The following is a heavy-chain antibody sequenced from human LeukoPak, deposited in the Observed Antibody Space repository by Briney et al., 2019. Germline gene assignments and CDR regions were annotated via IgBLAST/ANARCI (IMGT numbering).Heavy chain of an antibody. D-gene: IGHD3-16*01. CDR3: ARVLGGEFYDRPLDY. CDR1: GSTFNSYW. Sequence: GGSLRLSCAASGSTFNSYWMTWVRQAPGKGLEWVATIKQDGGEKFYVDSVKGRFTISRDNAENALYLQMNSLRVEDTAVYYCARVLGGEFYDRPLDYWGQGTLVTVSS. J-gene: IGHJ4*02. V-gene: IGHV3-7*01. CDR2: IKQDGGEK.